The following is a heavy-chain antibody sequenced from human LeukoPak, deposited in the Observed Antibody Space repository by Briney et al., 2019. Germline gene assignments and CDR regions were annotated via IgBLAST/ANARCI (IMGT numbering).Heavy chain of an antibody. J-gene: IGHJ4*02. CDR3: AREGGFDY. CDR2: INPNSGGT. Sequence: ASVKVSCKASGGTFSSYAISWVRQAPGQGLEWMGWINPNSGGTNYAQKFQGRVAMTRDTSISTAYMELSRLKSDDTAVYYCAREGGFDYWGQGTLVTVSS. CDR1: GGTFSSYA. V-gene: IGHV1-2*02.